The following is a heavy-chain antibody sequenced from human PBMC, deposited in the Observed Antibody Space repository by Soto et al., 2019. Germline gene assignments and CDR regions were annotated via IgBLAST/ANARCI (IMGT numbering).Heavy chain of an antibody. CDR3: AKDMSGSIAGGATDY. Sequence: GGSLRLSCAASGFTFDNYAMHWVRQAPGKGLEWVSGISWNSGSIGYADSVKGRFTISRDNAKNSLYLQMNSLRAEDTALYYCAKDMSGSIAGGATDYWGQGTLVTVSS. CDR1: GFTFDNYA. CDR2: ISWNSGSI. V-gene: IGHV3-9*01. J-gene: IGHJ4*02. D-gene: IGHD6-6*01.